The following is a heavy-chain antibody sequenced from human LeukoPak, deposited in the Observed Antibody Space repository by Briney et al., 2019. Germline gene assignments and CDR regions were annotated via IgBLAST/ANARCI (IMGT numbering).Heavy chain of an antibody. CDR3: ARVCSGDIVVVPAAGSNWFDP. CDR2: IIPIFGTA. D-gene: IGHD2-2*01. J-gene: IGHJ5*02. Sequence: SVKVSCKASGGTFSSYAISWVRQAPGQGLEWMGGIIPIFGTANYAQKFQGRVTITADESTSTAYMELSSLRSEDTAVYYCARVCSGDIVVVPAAGSNWFDPWGQGTLATVSS. V-gene: IGHV1-69*13. CDR1: GGTFSSYA.